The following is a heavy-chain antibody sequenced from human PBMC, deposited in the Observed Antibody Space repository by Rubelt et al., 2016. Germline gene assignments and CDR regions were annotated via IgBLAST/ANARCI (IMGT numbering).Heavy chain of an antibody. V-gene: IGHV7-4-1*02. CDR2: SNPRTEDP. D-gene: IGHD1-1*01. CDR1: GYSFHDYV. J-gene: IGHJ2*01. Sequence: QAQLVQSGSELKEPGASVKISCKASGYSFHDYVVNWVRQAPGQGLEWMGWSNPRTEDPTYAQGVTGRFVFSLDTSVTTAYLQITGLQSEDTAVYYCARGLDRHYWNFDLWGRGTLVTVSS. CDR3: ARGLDRHYWNFDL.